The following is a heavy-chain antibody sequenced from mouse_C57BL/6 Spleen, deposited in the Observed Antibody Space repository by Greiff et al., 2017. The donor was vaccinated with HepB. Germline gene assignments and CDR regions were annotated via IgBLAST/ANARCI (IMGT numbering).Heavy chain of an antibody. D-gene: IGHD2-4*01. V-gene: IGHV5-9-1*02. CDR2: ISSGGDYI. CDR3: TRDYPYFDY. Sequence: LQQSGEGLVKPGGSLKLSCAASGFTFSSYAMSWVRQTPEKRLEWVAYISSGGDYIYYADTVKGRFTISRDNARNTLYLQMSSLKSEDTAMYYCTRDYPYFDYWGQGTTLTVSS. J-gene: IGHJ2*01. CDR1: GFTFSSYA.